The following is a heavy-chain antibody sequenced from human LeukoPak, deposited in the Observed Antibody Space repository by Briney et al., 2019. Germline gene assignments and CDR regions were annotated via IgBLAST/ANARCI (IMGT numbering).Heavy chain of an antibody. CDR1: GGSISNYY. D-gene: IGHD3-10*01. CDR2: ISYTEST. CDR3: ARVGSEVVWFGELIPEYWYLDL. V-gene: IGHV4-59*01. Sequence: PSETLSLTCTVSGGSISNYYWSWIRQPPGKGLEWIGYISYTESTNYKSSLKSRVTISVDTSKNQFSLKLRSVTAADTAVYYCARVGSEVVWFGELIPEYWYLDLWGRGTLLTVSS. J-gene: IGHJ2*01.